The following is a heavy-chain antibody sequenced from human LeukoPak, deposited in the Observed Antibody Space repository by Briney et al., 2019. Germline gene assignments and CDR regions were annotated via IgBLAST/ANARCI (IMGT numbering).Heavy chain of an antibody. V-gene: IGHV3-7*01. CDR1: GFTFSSYW. CDR3: ATSPQPGDGPFDY. D-gene: IGHD5-24*01. CDR2: IKQDGSEK. J-gene: IGHJ4*02. Sequence: GGSLRLSCAASGFTFSSYWMSWVRQAPGKGLEWVADIKQDGSEKYYVDSVKGRFTISRDNAKNSLYLQMNSLRAEDAAVYYCATSPQPGDGPFDYWGQGTLVTVSS.